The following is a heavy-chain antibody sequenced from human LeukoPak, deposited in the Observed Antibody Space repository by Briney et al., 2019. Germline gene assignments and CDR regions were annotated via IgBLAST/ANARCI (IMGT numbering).Heavy chain of an antibody. D-gene: IGHD5-18*01. Sequence: NPSETLSLTCTVSGGSISSVDHYWSWIRQPPGKGLEWIGYIYYSGSTYYNPSLKSRVTISVDTSKNQFSLKLSSVTAADTAVYYCARVDTAVIGYYFDYWGQGTLVTVSS. V-gene: IGHV4-30-4*08. CDR1: GGSISSVDHY. CDR2: IYYSGST. CDR3: ARVDTAVIGYYFDY. J-gene: IGHJ4*02.